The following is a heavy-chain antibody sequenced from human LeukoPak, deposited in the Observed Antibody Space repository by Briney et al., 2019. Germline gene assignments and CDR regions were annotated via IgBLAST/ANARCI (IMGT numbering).Heavy chain of an antibody. D-gene: IGHD3-10*01. Sequence: AQSLKSSSKGSGYSFTSYWISWVRSMPGKGLEWMGRIDPSDSYHNYRPSFQGHVTISADKSISTAYLQWSSLKASDTAMYYCARLRVRGVIGAFDIWGQGTVVSVSS. CDR2: IDPSDSYH. J-gene: IGHJ3*02. CDR1: GYSFTSYW. V-gene: IGHV5-10-1*01. CDR3: ARLRVRGVIGAFDI.